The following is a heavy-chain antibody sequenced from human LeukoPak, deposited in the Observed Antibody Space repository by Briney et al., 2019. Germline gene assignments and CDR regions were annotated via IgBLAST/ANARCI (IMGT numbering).Heavy chain of an antibody. D-gene: IGHD4-17*01. Sequence: SVKVSCKASGGTFSSYAISWVRQAPGQGLEWMGGIIPIFGTANYAQKFQGRVTITTDESTSTAYMELSSLRSEDTAVYYCAINDYGDYGPFDYWGQRTLVTVSS. CDR3: AINDYGDYGPFDY. CDR1: GGTFSSYA. V-gene: IGHV1-69*05. J-gene: IGHJ4*02. CDR2: IIPIFGTA.